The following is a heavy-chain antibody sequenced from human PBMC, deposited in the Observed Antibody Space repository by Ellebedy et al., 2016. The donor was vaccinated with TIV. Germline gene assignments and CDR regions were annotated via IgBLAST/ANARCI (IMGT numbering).Heavy chain of an antibody. CDR3: ASCEVGDSPHGTY. D-gene: IGHD1-26*01. CDR2: IIPIFGTA. V-gene: IGHV1-69*06. Sequence: SVKVSCXASGGTFSSYAISWVRQAPGQGLEWMGGIIPIFGTANYAQKFQGRVTITADKSTSTAYMELRSLRSDDTAVYYCASCEVGDSPHGTYWGQGTLVTVSS. J-gene: IGHJ4*02. CDR1: GGTFSSYA.